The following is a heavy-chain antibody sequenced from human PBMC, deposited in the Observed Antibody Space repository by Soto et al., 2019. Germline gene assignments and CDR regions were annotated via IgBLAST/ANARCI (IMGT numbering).Heavy chain of an antibody. CDR1: GFTFSSYS. J-gene: IGHJ5*02. V-gene: IGHV3-21*01. CDR3: ATTPIAAAGTWGWFDP. D-gene: IGHD6-13*01. CDR2: ISSSSSYI. Sequence: EVQLVESGGGLVKPGGSLRLSCAASGFTFSSYSMNWVRQAPGKGLEWVSSISSSSSYIYYADSVKGRFTISRDNAKNSLYLQMSSLRAEDTAVYYCATTPIAAAGTWGWFDPWGQGTLVTVSS.